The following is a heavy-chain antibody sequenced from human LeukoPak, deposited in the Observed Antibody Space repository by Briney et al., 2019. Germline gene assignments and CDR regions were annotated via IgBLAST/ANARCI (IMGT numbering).Heavy chain of an antibody. J-gene: IGHJ5*02. CDR2: IYYSGST. D-gene: IGHD3-22*01. Sequence: PSETLSLTCTVSGGSISSYYWSWIRQPPGKGLEWIGYIYYSGSTNYNPSLKSRVTISVDTSKNQFSLKLSSVTAAGTAVYYCARQSRLRYYDSSGYYFDPWGQGTLVTVSS. CDR1: GGSISSYY. CDR3: ARQSRLRYYDSSGYYFDP. V-gene: IGHV4-59*08.